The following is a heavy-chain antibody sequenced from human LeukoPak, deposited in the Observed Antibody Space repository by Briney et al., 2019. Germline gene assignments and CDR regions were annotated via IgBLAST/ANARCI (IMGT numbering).Heavy chain of an antibody. V-gene: IGHV1-3*01. D-gene: IGHD3-3*01. CDR3: ARGATRITIFGVVNWFDP. CDR2: INAGNGNT. Sequence: ASVKVSCKASGYTFTSYAMHWVRQAPGQRLEWMGWINAGNGNTKYSQKFQGRVTMTRDTSISTAYMELSRLRSDDTAVYYCARGATRITIFGVVNWFDPWGQGTLVTVSS. CDR1: GYTFTSYA. J-gene: IGHJ5*02.